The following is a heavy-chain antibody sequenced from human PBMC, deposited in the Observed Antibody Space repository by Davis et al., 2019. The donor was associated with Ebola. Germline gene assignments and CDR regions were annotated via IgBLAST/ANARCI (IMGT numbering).Heavy chain of an antibody. CDR1: GFIFTNYA. J-gene: IGHJ4*02. CDR3: ARGEGLALYFFDY. V-gene: IGHV3-30*04. D-gene: IGHD3/OR15-3a*01. Sequence: GESLKISCAASGFIFTNYALHWVRQAPGEGLEWVAIISHDGSEQYYADSVKGRFTISRDNSRNTLYLEMTRLRAEDTATYYCARGEGLALYFFDYWGQGTLVTVSS. CDR2: ISHDGSEQ.